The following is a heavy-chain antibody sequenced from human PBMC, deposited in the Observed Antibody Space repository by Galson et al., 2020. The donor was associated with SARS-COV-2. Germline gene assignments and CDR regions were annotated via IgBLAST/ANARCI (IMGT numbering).Heavy chain of an antibody. Sequence: TGGSLRLSCAASGFTFSRHDLTWVRQAPGQGLEWVSSISYSGTETNYADSVKGRATVSRDNSRNMVLLQMNSLRVEDTAVYYCVKDARGNSNLYSGMDVWGQGITVPVSS. D-gene: IGHD5-18*01. CDR1: GFTFSRHD. V-gene: IGHV3-23*01. J-gene: IGHJ6*02. CDR2: ISYSGTET. CDR3: VKDARGNSNLYSGMDV.